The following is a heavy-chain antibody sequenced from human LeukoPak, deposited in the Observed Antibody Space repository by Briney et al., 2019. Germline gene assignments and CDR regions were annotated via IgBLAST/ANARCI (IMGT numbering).Heavy chain of an antibody. Sequence: GGSLRLSCAASGFAFSTYTMHWVRQAPGQGPELVATISSDGSDKYSADSMKGRFTISRDNSENTLFLQMDSLRPEDTAIYYCAGSFHYGIASSYPHFDYWGQGTLVTVSS. CDR3: AGSFHYGIASSYPHFDY. CDR1: GFAFSTYT. J-gene: IGHJ4*02. CDR2: ISSDGSDK. V-gene: IGHV3-30*04. D-gene: IGHD3-10*01.